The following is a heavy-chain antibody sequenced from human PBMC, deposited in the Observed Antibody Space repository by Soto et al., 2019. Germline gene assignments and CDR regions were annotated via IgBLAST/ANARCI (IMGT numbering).Heavy chain of an antibody. J-gene: IGHJ4*02. CDR3: XXXXXXXXXXXXXXVVAAPGY. CDR2: IXXDGGNK. CDR1: GFTFSSYG. D-gene: IGHD2-15*01. V-gene: IGHV3-33*01. Sequence: QVQLVESGGGAVQPGRSLRIACAASGFTFSSYGMHWVRQAPGKGLEWVXVIXXDGGNKYYADSVKGRFTISRDNSKNTLXLQMXXXXAXXXXXXXXXXXXXXXXXXXXXXVVAAPGYWGQGTLVTVSS.